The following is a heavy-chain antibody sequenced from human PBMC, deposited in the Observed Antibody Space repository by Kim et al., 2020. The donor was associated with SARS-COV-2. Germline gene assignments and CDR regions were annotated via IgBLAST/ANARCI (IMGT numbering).Heavy chain of an antibody. CDR2: IYSGGST. CDR3: ARVDGAPGYYYGMDV. Sequence: GGSLRLSCAASGFTVSSNYMSWVRQAPGKGLEWVSVIYSGGSTYYADSVKGRFTISRDNSKNTLYLQMNSLRAEDTAVYYCARVDGAPGYYYGMDVWGQGTTVTVSS. V-gene: IGHV3-53*01. D-gene: IGHD4-17*01. J-gene: IGHJ6*02. CDR1: GFTVSSNY.